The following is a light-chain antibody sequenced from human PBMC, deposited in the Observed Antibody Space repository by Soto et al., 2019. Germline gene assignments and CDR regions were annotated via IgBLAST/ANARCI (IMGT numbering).Light chain of an antibody. Sequence: DIQMTQSPSSPSASVGDRVTITCRASQSISRYLNWYLQKPGKAPKLLIYAASTLQSGVPSRFSGSGSGTDFTLTISSLQPEDFATYYCQQSYSTLYTFGQGTKVDIK. V-gene: IGKV1-39*01. CDR1: QSISRY. J-gene: IGKJ2*01. CDR2: AAS. CDR3: QQSYSTLYT.